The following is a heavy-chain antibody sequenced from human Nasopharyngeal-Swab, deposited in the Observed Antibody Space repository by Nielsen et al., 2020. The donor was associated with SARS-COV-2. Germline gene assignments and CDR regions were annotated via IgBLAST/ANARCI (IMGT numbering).Heavy chain of an antibody. J-gene: IGHJ4*02. V-gene: IGHV3-11*01. CDR3: ASPYASNGFHYALGY. Sequence: GESLKISCEASGFSFGDFNMRWIRQAPGKGLEWLADISGSGGVIYYADSAKGRFTISRDNRKKSLYLQMNWLRVEDTAVYFCASPYASNGFHYALGYWGQGTLVTVSS. D-gene: IGHD3-22*01. CDR2: ISGSGGVI. CDR1: GFSFGDFN.